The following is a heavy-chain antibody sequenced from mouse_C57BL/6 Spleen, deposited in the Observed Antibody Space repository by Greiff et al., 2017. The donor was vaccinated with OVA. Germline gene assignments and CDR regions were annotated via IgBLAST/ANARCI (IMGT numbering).Heavy chain of an antibody. CDR2: IWTGGGT. CDR1: GFSLTSYA. V-gene: IGHV2-9-1*01. CDR3: ASTAPGFAY. Sequence: VKLVASGPGLVAPSQSLSITCTVSGFSLTSYAISWVRQPPGKGLEWLGVIWTGGGTNYNSALKSRLSISKDNSKSQVFLKMNSLQTDDTARYYCASTAPGFAYWGQGTLVTVSA. D-gene: IGHD1-2*01. J-gene: IGHJ3*01.